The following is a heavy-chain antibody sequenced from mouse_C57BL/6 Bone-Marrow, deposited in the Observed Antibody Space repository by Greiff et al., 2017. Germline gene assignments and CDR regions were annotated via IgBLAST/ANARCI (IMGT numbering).Heavy chain of an antibody. CDR2: ISSGSSTI. D-gene: IGHD1-1*01. V-gene: IGHV5-17*01. J-gene: IGHJ4*01. CDR1: GFTFSDYG. Sequence: EVQLQESGGGLVKPGGSLKLSCAASGFTFSDYGMHWVRQAPEKGLEWVAYISSGSSTIYYADTVKGRFTISRDNAKNTLFRQMTSLRSEDTAMYYCARGGTVVATGAMDYWGQGTSVTVSS. CDR3: ARGGTVVATGAMDY.